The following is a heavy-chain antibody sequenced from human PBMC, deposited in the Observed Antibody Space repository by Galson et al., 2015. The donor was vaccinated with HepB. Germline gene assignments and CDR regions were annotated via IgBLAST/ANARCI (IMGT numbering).Heavy chain of an antibody. CDR1: GYTFTSYA. CDR3: ARDRIKYQLLYSGYYCGMDV. V-gene: IGHV1-3*01. CDR2: INAGNGNT. Sequence: SVKVSCKASGYTFTSYAMHWVRQAPGQRLEWMGWINAGNGNTKYSQKFQGRVTISRDKSASTAYMELSSLRSEDTAVYYCARDRIKYQLLYSGYYCGMDVWGQGTTVTVSS. D-gene: IGHD2-2*02. J-gene: IGHJ6*02.